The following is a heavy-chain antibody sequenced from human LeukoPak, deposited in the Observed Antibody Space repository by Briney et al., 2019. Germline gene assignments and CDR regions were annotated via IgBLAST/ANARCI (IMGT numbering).Heavy chain of an antibody. CDR1: GYTFTSYY. J-gene: IGHJ6*02. Sequence: ASVKVSCKASGYTFTSYYMHWVRQAPGQGLEWMGIINPSGGSTSYAQKFQGRVTMTRDTSTSTVYMELSSLRSEDTAVYYCARDFSGCSGGSCYSGRYYYGMDVWGQGTTVTVSS. CDR3: ARDFSGCSGGSCYSGRYYYGMDV. V-gene: IGHV1-46*01. D-gene: IGHD2-15*01. CDR2: INPSGGST.